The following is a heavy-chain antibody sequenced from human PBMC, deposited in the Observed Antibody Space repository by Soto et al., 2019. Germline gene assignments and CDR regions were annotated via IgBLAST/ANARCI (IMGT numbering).Heavy chain of an antibody. CDR2: IYYSGST. Sequence: SETLSLTCTVSGGSISSQYWSWIRQPPGKGLEWVEYIYYSGSTNYNPSLKSRVNISVDTSKNQFSLKLRSVPAADTAVYYCARRGTVAGTYWFGPWGQGTLVTVSS. D-gene: IGHD3-10*01. J-gene: IGHJ5*02. CDR3: ARRGTVAGTYWFGP. CDR1: GGSISSQY. V-gene: IGHV4-59*11.